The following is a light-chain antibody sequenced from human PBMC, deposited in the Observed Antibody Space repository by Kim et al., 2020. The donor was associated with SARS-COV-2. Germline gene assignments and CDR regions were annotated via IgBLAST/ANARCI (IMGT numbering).Light chain of an antibody. Sequence: EIVLTQSPGTLSLSPGERATLSCRASQSVSNSYLAWYQQQPGQAPRLLIYGASSRATVIPDRCSGSGSGADFTFSISRLEPEDFAVYYWQQYGSSPLTFGGGTKVDIK. V-gene: IGKV3-20*01. CDR1: QSVSNSY. CDR3: QQYGSSPLT. J-gene: IGKJ4*01. CDR2: GAS.